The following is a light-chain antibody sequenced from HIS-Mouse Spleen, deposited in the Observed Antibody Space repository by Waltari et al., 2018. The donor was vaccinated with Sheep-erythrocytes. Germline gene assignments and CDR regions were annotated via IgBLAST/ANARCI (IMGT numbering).Light chain of an antibody. Sequence: QAVLTQPSSLSASPGASASLTCTLRSGINVGTYRIYWYQQKPGSPPQYLLRYNSDSDKQPGSGVPSRFSGSKDASANAGILLISWLQSEDEADYYCMIWHSSAWVFGGGTKLTVL. CDR2: YNSDSDK. V-gene: IGLV5-45*03. CDR1: SGINVGTYR. CDR3: MIWHSSAWV. J-gene: IGLJ3*02.